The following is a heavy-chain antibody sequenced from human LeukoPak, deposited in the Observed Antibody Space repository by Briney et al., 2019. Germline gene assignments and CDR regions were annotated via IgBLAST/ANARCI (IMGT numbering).Heavy chain of an antibody. CDR1: GGTFSSYA. Sequence: SVKVSCKASGGTFSSYAISWERQAPGQGLEWIGGIIPIFGTANYAQKFQGRVTITADESTSTAYMELSSLRSEDTAVYYCASRGYGSGSTLGFDYWGQGTLVTVSS. J-gene: IGHJ4*02. CDR3: ASRGYGSGSTLGFDY. V-gene: IGHV1-69*13. D-gene: IGHD3-10*01. CDR2: IIPIFGTA.